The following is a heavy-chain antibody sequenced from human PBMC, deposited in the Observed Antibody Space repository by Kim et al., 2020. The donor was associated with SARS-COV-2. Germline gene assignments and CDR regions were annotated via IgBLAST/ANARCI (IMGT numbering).Heavy chain of an antibody. J-gene: IGHJ4*02. D-gene: IGHD6-13*01. CDR3: TRGGQQLVFDY. Sequence: TEYAASVKGSFTISRDDSKSIAYLQMNSLKTEDTAVYYCTRGGQQLVFDYWGQGTLVTVSS. CDR2: T. V-gene: IGHV3-49*02.